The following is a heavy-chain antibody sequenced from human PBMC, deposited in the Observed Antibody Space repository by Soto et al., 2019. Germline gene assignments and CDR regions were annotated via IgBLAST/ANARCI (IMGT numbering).Heavy chain of an antibody. J-gene: IGHJ4*02. CDR2: ISYDGSTK. D-gene: IGHD1-26*01. V-gene: IGHV3-30*18. Sequence: GGSLRLSCAASGFTFISYGMHWVRQAPGKGLEWVAVISYDGSTKYYVDSVKGRFTISRDNSKNALYLQMNSLRAEDTAVYYCAKEYAPIVGTTGYYFDYWGQGTLVTVSS. CDR1: GFTFISYG. CDR3: AKEYAPIVGTTGYYFDY.